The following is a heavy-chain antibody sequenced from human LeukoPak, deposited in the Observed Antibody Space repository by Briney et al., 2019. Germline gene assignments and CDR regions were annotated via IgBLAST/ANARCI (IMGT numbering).Heavy chain of an antibody. J-gene: IGHJ3*02. D-gene: IGHD3-22*01. CDR2: IWYDGSNK. Sequence: GGSLRLSCAASGFTFSSYGMHWVRQAPGKELEWVAVIWYDGSNKYYADSVKGRFTISRDNSKNTLYLQMNSLRAGDTAVYHCAKDRDYYDSSGYHTDAFVIWGQGTMVTVSS. CDR1: GFTFSSYG. CDR3: AKDRDYYDSSGYHTDAFVI. V-gene: IGHV3-33*06.